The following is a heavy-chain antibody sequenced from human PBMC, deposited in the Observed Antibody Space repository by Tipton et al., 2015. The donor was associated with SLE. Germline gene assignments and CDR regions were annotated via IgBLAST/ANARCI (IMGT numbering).Heavy chain of an antibody. CDR3: ARRCMRGMVY. CDR2: INPSGGST. CDR1: GYTFTSYY. Sequence: QLVQSGAEVKKPGASVKVSCKASGYTFTSYYMHWVRQAPGQGLEWMGIINPSGGSTRYAEKFQGRVTMTRDTSTSTVYMELSSLRTEDTAVYYCARRCMRGMVYWGQGTLVTVSS. V-gene: IGHV1-46*01. J-gene: IGHJ4*02. D-gene: IGHD2-8*01.